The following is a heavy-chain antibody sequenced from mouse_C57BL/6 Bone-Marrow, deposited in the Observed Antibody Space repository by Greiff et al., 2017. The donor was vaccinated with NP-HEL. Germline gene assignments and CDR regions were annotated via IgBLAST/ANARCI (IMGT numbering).Heavy chain of an antibody. CDR3: ARDRGGSSVFDY. D-gene: IGHD1-1*01. Sequence: EVQLQESGGGLVKPGGSLKLSCAASGFTFSSYAMSWVRQTPEKRLEWVATISDGGSYTYYPDNVQGRFTIARDNAKKYLYLQMSHLKSEDTAMYYCARDRGGSSVFDYWGQGTTLTVSS. V-gene: IGHV5-4*01. J-gene: IGHJ2*01. CDR2: ISDGGSYT. CDR1: GFTFSSYA.